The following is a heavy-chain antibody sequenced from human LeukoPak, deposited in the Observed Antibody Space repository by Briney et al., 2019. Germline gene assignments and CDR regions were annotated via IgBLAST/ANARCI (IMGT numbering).Heavy chain of an antibody. CDR2: IYPGDSDT. CDR1: GYSFTSYW. CDR3: ARWTIAAAGTFGFDY. Sequence: GEPLKISCKGSGYSFTSYWIGWVRQMPGKGPEWMGIIYPGDSDTRYSPSFQGQVTISADKSISTAYLQWSSLKASDTAMYYCARWTIAAAGTFGFDYWGQGTLVTVSS. D-gene: IGHD6-13*01. V-gene: IGHV5-51*01. J-gene: IGHJ4*02.